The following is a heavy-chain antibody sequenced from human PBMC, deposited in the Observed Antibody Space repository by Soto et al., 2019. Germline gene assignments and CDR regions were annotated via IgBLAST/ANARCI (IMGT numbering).Heavy chain of an antibody. Sequence: GGSLRLSCAASGFTVSSNYMSWVRQAPGKGLEWVSVIYSGGSTYYADSVKGRFTISRDNSKNTLYLQMNSLRAEDTAVYYCARDLPDRIAVAGTDVWGQGTTVTVSS. CDR3: ARDLPDRIAVAGTDV. CDR1: GFTVSSNY. V-gene: IGHV3-53*01. J-gene: IGHJ6*02. D-gene: IGHD6-19*01. CDR2: IYSGGST.